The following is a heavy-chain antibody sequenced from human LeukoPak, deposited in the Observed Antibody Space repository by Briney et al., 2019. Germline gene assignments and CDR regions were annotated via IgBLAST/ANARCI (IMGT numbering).Heavy chain of an antibody. CDR1: GGSFSGYY. CDR3: ARGGRYCSSTSCYKQYYYDSSGYYFDY. V-gene: IGHV4-34*01. Sequence: PSETLSLTCAVYGGSFSGYYWSWIRQPPGKGLEWIGEINHSGSTNYNPSLKSRVTISVDTSKNQFSLKLSSVTAADTAVYYCARGGRYCSSTSCYKQYYYDSSGYYFDYWGQGTLVTVSS. CDR2: INHSGST. D-gene: IGHD2-2*02. J-gene: IGHJ4*02.